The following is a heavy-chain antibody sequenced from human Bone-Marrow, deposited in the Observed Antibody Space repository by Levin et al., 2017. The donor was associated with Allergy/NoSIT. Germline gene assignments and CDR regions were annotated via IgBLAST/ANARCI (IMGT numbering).Heavy chain of an antibody. Sequence: GASVKVSCKVSGSTLSEVSVNWVRQSPGEGLEWMGRLYPDTDETDNAQKFHGRVTVTEDTSTDTCYLELSGLRADDTAVYYCAIGEIDLRSGKPQSFDYWGQGTLITVSS. V-gene: IGHV1-24*01. CDR1: GSTLSEVS. CDR2: LYPDTDET. D-gene: IGHD3-3*01. J-gene: IGHJ4*02. CDR3: AIGEIDLRSGKPQSFDY.